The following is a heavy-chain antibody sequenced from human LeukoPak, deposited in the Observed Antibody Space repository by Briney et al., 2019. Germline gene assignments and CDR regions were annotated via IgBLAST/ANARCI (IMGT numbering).Heavy chain of an antibody. CDR2: LSGDGSRT. J-gene: IGHJ4*02. CDR3: GYYDSSGYYYGRLRY. Sequence: PGGSLRLSCADSGFTFSSYWMHWVRQAPGKGLVWVSRLSGDGSRTTYADSVKGRFTVSRDNSKNTLYLQMNSLGADDTAVYFCGYYDSSGYYYGRLRYWGQGTPVTVSS. D-gene: IGHD3-22*01. CDR1: GFTFSSYW. V-gene: IGHV3-74*01.